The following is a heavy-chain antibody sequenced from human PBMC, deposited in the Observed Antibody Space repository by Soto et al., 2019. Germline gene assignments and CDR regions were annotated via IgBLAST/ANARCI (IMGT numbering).Heavy chain of an antibody. Sequence: ASVKVSCKTSGYTFTSYYMHWVRQAPGQGFEWMGWINPDYGGTNYAQEFQGRVSMTRDTSISTAFVELSSLRSDDTAVYYCARDTESPAFDYWGQGTLVTVSS. D-gene: IGHD2-2*01. J-gene: IGHJ4*02. CDR3: ARDTESPAFDY. CDR1: GYTFTSYY. V-gene: IGHV1-2*02. CDR2: INPDYGGT.